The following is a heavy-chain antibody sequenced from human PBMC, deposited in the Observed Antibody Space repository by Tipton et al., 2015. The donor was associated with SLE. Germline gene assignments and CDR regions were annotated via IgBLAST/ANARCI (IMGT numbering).Heavy chain of an antibody. Sequence: SLRLSCTASGLNFGDYALSWVRHAPGKGLEWVSVIYSGGSTYYADSVKGRFTISRDNSKNTLYLQMNSLRDEDTAVYYCAKDGAGTYFQHWGQGTLVTVSS. CDR3: AKDGAGTYFQH. CDR2: IYSGGST. V-gene: IGHV3-23*03. CDR1: GLNFGDYA. J-gene: IGHJ1*01. D-gene: IGHD6-13*01.